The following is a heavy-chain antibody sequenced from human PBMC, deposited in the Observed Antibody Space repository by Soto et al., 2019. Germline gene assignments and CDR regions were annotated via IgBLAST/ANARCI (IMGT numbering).Heavy chain of an antibody. V-gene: IGHV4-39*01. CDR2: IYYSGTT. CDR3: ARMNYYDTSGYPFDY. Sequence: SETLSLTCTVSGGSISSSSYHWGWIRQPPGKGLEWIGSIYYSGTTYYNPSLKSRVTISVDTSKNQFSLKLSSVTAADTAVYYCARMNYYDTSGYPFDYWGQGRMVTVSS. D-gene: IGHD3-22*01. CDR1: GGSISSSSYH. J-gene: IGHJ4*02.